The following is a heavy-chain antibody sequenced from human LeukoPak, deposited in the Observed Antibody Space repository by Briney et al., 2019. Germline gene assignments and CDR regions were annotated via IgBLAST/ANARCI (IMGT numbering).Heavy chain of an antibody. CDR1: GGSISSGGYY. D-gene: IGHD2-2*02. CDR2: IYYSGST. Sequence: PSETLSLTCTVSGGSISSGGYYWSWIRQHPGKGLEWIGYIYYSGSTYYNPSLKSRVTISVDTSKNQFSLKLSSVTAADTAVYYCASTVVPAAIGWFDPWGQGTLVTVSS. CDR3: ASTVVPAAIGWFDP. V-gene: IGHV4-31*03. J-gene: IGHJ5*02.